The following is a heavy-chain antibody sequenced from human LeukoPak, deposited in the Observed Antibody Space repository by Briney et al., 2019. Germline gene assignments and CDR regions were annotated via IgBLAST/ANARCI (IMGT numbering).Heavy chain of an antibody. CDR1: GYTFTSFG. V-gene: IGHV1-2*06. CDR2: INPGSGGT. J-gene: IGHJ4*02. Sequence: GASVKVSCKASGYTFTSFGISWVRQAPGQGLEWMGRINPGSGGTNFAQKFQGRVTLTRDTSIGTAYMELSSLRSDDTAVYYCARGNYYSSGSYNDYWGQGTLVTVSS. D-gene: IGHD3-10*01. CDR3: ARGNYYSSGSYNDY.